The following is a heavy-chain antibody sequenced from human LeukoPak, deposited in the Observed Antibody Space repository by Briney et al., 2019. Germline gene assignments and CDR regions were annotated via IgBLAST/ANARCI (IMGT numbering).Heavy chain of an antibody. Sequence: GGSLRLSCAASGFTFSSYAMHWVRQAPGKGLEWVAVISYDGSNKYYADSVKGRFTISRDNSKNTLYLQMNSLRAEDTAVYYCARDASLPFHCSSTSCYESNWFDPWGQGTLVTVSS. CDR2: ISYDGSNK. D-gene: IGHD2-2*01. V-gene: IGHV3-30*04. CDR3: ARDASLPFHCSSTSCYESNWFDP. CDR1: GFTFSSYA. J-gene: IGHJ5*02.